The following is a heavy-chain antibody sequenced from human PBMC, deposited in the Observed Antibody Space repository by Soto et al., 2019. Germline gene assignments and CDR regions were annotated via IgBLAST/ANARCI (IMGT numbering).Heavy chain of an antibody. CDR3: AGDKQQPPSKYYYYYGMDV. V-gene: IGHV3-21*01. CDR2: ISSSSSYI. J-gene: IGHJ6*02. CDR1: GFTFSSYS. D-gene: IGHD6-13*01. Sequence: PGGSLRLSCAASGFTFSSYSMNWVRQAPGKGLEWVSSISSSSSYIYYADSVKGRFTISRDNAKNSLYLQMNSLRAEDTAVYYCAGDKQQPPSKYYYYYGMDVWGQGTTVTVSS.